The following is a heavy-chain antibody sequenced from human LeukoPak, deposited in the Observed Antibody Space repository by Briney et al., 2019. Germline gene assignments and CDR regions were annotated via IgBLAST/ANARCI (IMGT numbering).Heavy chain of an antibody. D-gene: IGHD6-19*01. CDR1: GFIISGDS. CDR2: ISRDSGIK. J-gene: IGHJ4*02. CDR3: AREAPPIAVAGGIDY. Sequence: GGSLRLSCAASGFIISGDSMNWVRQAPGKGLEWIAYISRDSGIKYYADSVRGRFTISRDNAKNSLYLQMHSLRAEDTAVYYCAREAPPIAVAGGIDYWGQGTLVTVSS. V-gene: IGHV3-48*01.